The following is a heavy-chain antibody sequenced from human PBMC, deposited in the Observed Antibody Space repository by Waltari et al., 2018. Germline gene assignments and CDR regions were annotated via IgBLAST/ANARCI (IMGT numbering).Heavy chain of an antibody. CDR3: ARVGGGRPGVPRIDY. CDR2: IYYRGST. D-gene: IGHD2-21*01. V-gene: IGHV4-39*07. J-gene: IGHJ4*02. CDR1: GGSISSSSYY. Sequence: QLQLQESGPGLVKPSETLSLTCTVSGGSISSSSYYWGWIRQPPGKGLEWIGSIYYRGSTYYNPALRSRGTITIGTSKNQVALRLMSVTATGTAGDYCARVGGGRPGVPRIDYGGQGTLVTVSA.